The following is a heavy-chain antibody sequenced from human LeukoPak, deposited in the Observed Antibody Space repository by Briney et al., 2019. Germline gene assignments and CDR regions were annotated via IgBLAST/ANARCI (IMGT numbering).Heavy chain of an antibody. CDR3: ARDPELGYCSGGSCYNY. CDR1: GFTFSSYA. J-gene: IGHJ4*02. Sequence: GGSLRLSCAASGFTFSSYAMHWVRQAPGKGLEWVAVISYDGSNKYYADSVKGRFTISRDNSKNTLYLQMNSLRAGDTAVYYCARDPELGYCSGGSCYNYWGQGTLVTVSS. D-gene: IGHD2-15*01. CDR2: ISYDGSNK. V-gene: IGHV3-30-3*01.